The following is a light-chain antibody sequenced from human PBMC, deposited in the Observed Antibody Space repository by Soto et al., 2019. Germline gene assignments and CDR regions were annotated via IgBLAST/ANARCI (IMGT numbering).Light chain of an antibody. CDR2: DAS. V-gene: IGKV3-11*01. Sequence: IVLIQSPATLSLSPGERATLSCRASQSVSSYLAWYQQNPGQAPRLLIYDASNRATGIPARFSGSGSGTDFTLTISSLEPEDFAVYYCQQRSNWLFTFGPGTKVDIK. J-gene: IGKJ3*01. CDR3: QQRSNWLFT. CDR1: QSVSSY.